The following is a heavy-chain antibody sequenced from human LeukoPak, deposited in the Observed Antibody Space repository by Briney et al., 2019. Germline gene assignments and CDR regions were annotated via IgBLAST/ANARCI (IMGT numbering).Heavy chain of an antibody. D-gene: IGHD5-18*01. V-gene: IGHV3-30*03. CDR2: ISYDGSNK. CDR1: GFTFSSYG. J-gene: IGHJ3*02. Sequence: GGSLRLSCAASGFTFSSYGMHWVRQAPGKGLEWVAIISYDGSNKYYADSVKGRFTISRDNSKNTLYLQMNSLRAEDTAVYYCARDAFPIQGAFDIWGQGTMVTVSS. CDR3: ARDAFPIQGAFDI.